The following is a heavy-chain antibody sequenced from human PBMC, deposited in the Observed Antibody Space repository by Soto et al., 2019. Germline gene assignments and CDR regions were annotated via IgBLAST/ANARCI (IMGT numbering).Heavy chain of an antibody. CDR1: GDSVSSNIAT. CDR3: ARGSKERATTADGYYFDY. Sequence: SQTLSLTCAISGDSVSSNIATWNWIRLSPSRGLEWLGRTYYRSRWYNDYAISVKSRISINSDTSKNQFSLRLSSVTAADTAVYYFARGSKERATTADGYYFDYWGQGTRVP. CDR2: TYYRSRWYN. V-gene: IGHV6-1*01. D-gene: IGHD1-1*01. J-gene: IGHJ4*02.